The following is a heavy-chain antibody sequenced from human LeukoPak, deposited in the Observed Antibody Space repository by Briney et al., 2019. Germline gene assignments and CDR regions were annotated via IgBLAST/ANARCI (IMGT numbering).Heavy chain of an antibody. CDR3: ARHRGHSGWYLTRFYFDY. CDR2: IYYSGST. CDR1: GGSISSYY. D-gene: IGHD6-19*01. V-gene: IGHV4-59*08. Sequence: SETLSLTCTVSGGSISSYYWSWIRQPPGKGLEWIGYIYYSGSTNYNPSLKSRVTISVDTSKNQFSLKLSSVTAADTAVYYCARHRGHSGWYLTRFYFDYWGQGTLVTVSS. J-gene: IGHJ4*02.